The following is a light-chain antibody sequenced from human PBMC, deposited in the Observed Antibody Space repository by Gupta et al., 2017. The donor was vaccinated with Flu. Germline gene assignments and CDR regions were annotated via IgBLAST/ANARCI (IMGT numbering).Light chain of an antibody. CDR1: QSISSY. CDR2: AAS. Sequence: GDRVTITCRASQSISSYLNWYQQKPGKAPKLLIYAASTLQSGVPSRFSGSGSGTDFTLTISSLQPEDFATYYCQQGYSSPLTFGGGTKVEIK. J-gene: IGKJ4*01. V-gene: IGKV1-39*01. CDR3: QQGYSSPLT.